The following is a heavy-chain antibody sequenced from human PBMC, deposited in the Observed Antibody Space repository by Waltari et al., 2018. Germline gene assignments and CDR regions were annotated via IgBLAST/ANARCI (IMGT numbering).Heavy chain of an antibody. D-gene: IGHD5-12*01. CDR2: ISYNGAT. CDR1: GGSITTNRHY. CDR3: ATYIGASVGTAAFDV. V-gene: IGHV4-39*01. J-gene: IGHJ3*01. Sequence: QLQLQESGPGLVKPSENLALTCSVSGGSITTNRHYWGWIRQPPGQGLEWFGTISYNGATYSSPSLRGRLTLSRDTTMNQLSLKLGSVTAADTAVYYCATYIGASVGTAAFDVWGQGTMVTVSS.